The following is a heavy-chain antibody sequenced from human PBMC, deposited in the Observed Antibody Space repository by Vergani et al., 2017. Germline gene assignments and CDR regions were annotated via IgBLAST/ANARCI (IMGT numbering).Heavy chain of an antibody. CDR1: GFTFSSYV. J-gene: IGHJ6*02. CDR2: ISGRGGNT. Sequence: EVQLLESGGGLVQPGGSLRLSCGASGFTFSSYVMTWVRPAPGTGLEWVSAISGRGGNTFYTDAVKGRFTSSRDKSKDTLYLQMNSLRVEDTAIYYCAKARDPNCKGGNCYSYYYGLDLWGQGTTVTVSS. V-gene: IGHV3-23*01. D-gene: IGHD2-15*01. CDR3: AKARDPNCKGGNCYSYYYGLDL.